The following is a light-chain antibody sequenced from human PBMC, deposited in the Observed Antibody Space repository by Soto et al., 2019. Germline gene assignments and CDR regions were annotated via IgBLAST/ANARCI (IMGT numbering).Light chain of an antibody. Sequence: EIVLTQSPATLSLSPGERATLSCRASQSVSSYLAWYQQKPGQAPRLLIYDASNRATGIPARFSGSGSGTDFTLTISSLEPEDFAVYYCQQYNNWPHWTFGQGTKVEIK. CDR3: QQYNNWPHWT. CDR2: DAS. J-gene: IGKJ1*01. CDR1: QSVSSY. V-gene: IGKV3-11*01.